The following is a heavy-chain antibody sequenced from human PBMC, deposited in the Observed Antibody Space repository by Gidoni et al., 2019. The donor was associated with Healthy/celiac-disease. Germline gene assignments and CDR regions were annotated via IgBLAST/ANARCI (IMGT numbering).Heavy chain of an antibody. Sequence: QVQLQESGPGMVKPSQTLSLPCPVSGGSISSGGYYWSWIRPHPGKGLEWIGYIYSSGSTYYNPSIKSRVTIVVDTSKNQVSLKLSAVTAADTAVYYCARADNSPYLLDYWGQGTLVTVSS. CDR3: ARADNSPYLLDY. CDR1: GGSISSGGYY. V-gene: IGHV4-31*03. J-gene: IGHJ4*02. CDR2: IYSSGST. D-gene: IGHD1-1*01.